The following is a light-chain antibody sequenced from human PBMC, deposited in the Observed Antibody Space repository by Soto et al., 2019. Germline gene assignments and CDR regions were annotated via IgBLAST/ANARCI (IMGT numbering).Light chain of an antibody. CDR3: VLYMGSGFYV. CDR1: SGSVSTSYY. Sequence: QTVVTQEPSFSVSPGGTVTLTCGLSSGSVSTSYYPSWYQQTPGQAPRTLIYSTNTRSSGVPDRFAGSILGNKAALTITGAQADDESDYYCVLYMGSGFYVFVTGTKVTVL. J-gene: IGLJ1*01. CDR2: STN. V-gene: IGLV8-61*01.